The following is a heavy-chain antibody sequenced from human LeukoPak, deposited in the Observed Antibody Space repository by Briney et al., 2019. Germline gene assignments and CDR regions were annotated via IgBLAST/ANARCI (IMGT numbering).Heavy chain of an antibody. CDR2: MNPNSGNT. V-gene: IGHV1-8*01. D-gene: IGHD1-26*01. CDR1: GYTFTSYD. CDR3: ARGLRSSGSYLV. J-gene: IGHJ4*02. Sequence: GASVKVSCKASGYTFTSYDINWVRQATGQGLEWMGWMNPNSGNTGYAQKFQGRVTMTRNTSISTAYMELSSLRSEDTAVYYCARGLRSSGSYLVWGQGTLVTVSS.